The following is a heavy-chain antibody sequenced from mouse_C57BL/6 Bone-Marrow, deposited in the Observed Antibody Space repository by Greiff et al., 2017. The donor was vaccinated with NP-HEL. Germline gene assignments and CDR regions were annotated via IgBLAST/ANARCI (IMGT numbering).Heavy chain of an antibody. CDR1: GYTFTSYG. J-gene: IGHJ3*01. CDR3: ARLYLCFAY. V-gene: IGHV1-81*01. D-gene: IGHD5-1-1*01. CDR2: ISPRSGNT. Sequence: LVESGADLARPGASVKLSCKASGYTFTSYGISWVSQSPGQGLEWIGEISPRSGNTYYHDKFKGKATLTADKSSSTAYMELRSLTSEDSAVYCCARLYLCFAYWGQGTRVTVSA.